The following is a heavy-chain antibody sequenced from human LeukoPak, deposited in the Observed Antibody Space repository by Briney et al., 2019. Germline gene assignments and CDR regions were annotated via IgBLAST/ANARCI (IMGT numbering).Heavy chain of an antibody. V-gene: IGHV3-48*03. CDR1: GFTFSSYE. Sequence: GGSLRLSCAASGFTFSSYEMNWVRQAPGKGLEWVSYISSSGSTKNYADSVKGRFTISRDNAKNLLYLQMNSLRAEDTAVYYCARALWFGTSFDYWGQGTLVTVSS. CDR2: ISSSGSTK. J-gene: IGHJ4*02. D-gene: IGHD3-10*01. CDR3: ARALWFGTSFDY.